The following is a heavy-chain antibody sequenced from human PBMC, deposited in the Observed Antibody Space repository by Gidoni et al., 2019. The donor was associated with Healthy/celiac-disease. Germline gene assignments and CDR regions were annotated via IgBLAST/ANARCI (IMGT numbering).Heavy chain of an antibody. J-gene: IGHJ6*02. D-gene: IGHD3-10*01. CDR3: AKDLGGPSPNSFKYGMDV. Sequence: EVQLLESGGGMVQPVGSLRLSCAASGFTFSSYAMSWVRQAPGKGLEWVSAISGSGGSTYYEDSVKGRFTISRDNSKNTLYLQMNSLRAEDTAVYYCAKDLGGPSPNSFKYGMDVWGQGTTVTVSS. CDR1: GFTFSSYA. V-gene: IGHV3-23*01. CDR2: ISGSGGST.